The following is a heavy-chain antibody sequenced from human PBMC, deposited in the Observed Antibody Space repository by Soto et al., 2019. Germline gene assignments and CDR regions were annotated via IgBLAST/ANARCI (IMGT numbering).Heavy chain of an antibody. Sequence: ASVKVSCKASGYTFSSYYIHWVRQAPGQGLEWIGIINPSGGRTTYAQKFQDRVTLTRDTSTSTFYMELNSLRSEDTAVYYCAREATFYYSGMDVWGRGTTVTVSS. V-gene: IGHV1-46*01. CDR3: AREATFYYSGMDV. CDR1: GYTFSSYY. J-gene: IGHJ6*02. D-gene: IGHD1-1*01. CDR2: INPSGGRT.